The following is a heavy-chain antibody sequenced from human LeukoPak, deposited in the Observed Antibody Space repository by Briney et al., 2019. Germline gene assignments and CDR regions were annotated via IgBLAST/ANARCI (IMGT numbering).Heavy chain of an antibody. Sequence: GGSLRLSCAASGFTFSSYAMSWVRQAPGKGLEWVSAISGSGGSTYYADSVKGRFTISRDNSKNTLYLQMNSLRAEDTAIYYCAKNWGIAARPSWFDPWGQGTLVTVSS. J-gene: IGHJ5*02. D-gene: IGHD6-6*01. V-gene: IGHV3-23*01. CDR3: AKNWGIAARPSWFDP. CDR1: GFTFSSYA. CDR2: ISGSGGST.